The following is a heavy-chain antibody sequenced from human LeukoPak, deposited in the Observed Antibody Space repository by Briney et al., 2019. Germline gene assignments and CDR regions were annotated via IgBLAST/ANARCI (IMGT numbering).Heavy chain of an antibody. J-gene: IGHJ4*02. Sequence: SQTLSLTCAISGDSVSSNSAACNWIRQSPSRGLEWLGRTYYRSKWYNDYAVSVKSRITINPDTSKNQFSLQLNSVTPEDTAVYYCARASWWLPGFFDYWGQGTLVTVSS. CDR3: ARASWWLPGFFDY. CDR2: TYYRSKWYN. D-gene: IGHD2-15*01. CDR1: GDSVSSNSAA. V-gene: IGHV6-1*01.